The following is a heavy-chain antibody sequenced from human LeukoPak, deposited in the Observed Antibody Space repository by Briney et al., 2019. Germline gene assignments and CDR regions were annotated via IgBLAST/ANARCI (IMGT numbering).Heavy chain of an antibody. D-gene: IGHD3-10*01. CDR3: ASTPIMVRGVMNRFDP. Sequence: SETLSLTCTVSGGAITSGSYYWGWMREPPGKGLDWIGSMYYSGATYYNPSLKRRASISVDTSKNQLSLKLNSVTAADTAVYYCASTPIMVRGVMNRFDPWGQGILVTVSS. J-gene: IGHJ5*02. CDR1: GGAITSGSYY. V-gene: IGHV4-39*07. CDR2: MYYSGAT.